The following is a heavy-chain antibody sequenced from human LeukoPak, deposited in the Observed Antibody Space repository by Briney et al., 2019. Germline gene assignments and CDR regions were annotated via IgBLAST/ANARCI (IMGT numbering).Heavy chain of an antibody. J-gene: IGHJ4*02. CDR2: INHSGST. D-gene: IGHD6-13*01. Sequence: SETLSLTCAVYGGSFSGYYWSWIRQPPGKGLEWIGEINHSGSTNYNPSLKSRVTISVDTSKNQFSLKLSSVTAADTAVYYCARDFSEYSSSWYRFAYWGGETLVTLS. CDR3: ARDFSEYSSSWYRFAY. CDR1: GGSFSGYY. V-gene: IGHV4-34*01.